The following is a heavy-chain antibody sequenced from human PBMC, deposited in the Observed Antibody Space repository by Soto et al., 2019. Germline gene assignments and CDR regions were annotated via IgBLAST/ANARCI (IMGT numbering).Heavy chain of an antibody. D-gene: IGHD3-10*02. CDR3: ARDGVRYVRGPNMDV. Sequence: GASVKVSCKASGDTFSSYAFSWVRQAPGQGLEWMGGIIPIFGTANYAQKFQGRVTITADESTSTAYMELSSLRSEDTAVYYCARDGVRYVRGPNMDVWGQGTTVTVSS. J-gene: IGHJ6*02. V-gene: IGHV1-69*13. CDR1: GDTFSSYA. CDR2: IIPIFGTA.